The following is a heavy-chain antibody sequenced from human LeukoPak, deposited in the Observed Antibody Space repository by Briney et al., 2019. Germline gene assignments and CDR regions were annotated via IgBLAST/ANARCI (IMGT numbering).Heavy chain of an antibody. CDR3: AHGAMYQLDY. J-gene: IGHJ4*02. V-gene: IGHV3-23*01. Sequence: PGGSLRLSCAASGFTFDDYGMSWVRQAPGKGLEWVSGIIGGAGSTYYADSVKGRFTISGDNSKNTLFLQMNSLRAEDTAVYYCAHGAMYQLDYWGQGTLVTVSS. CDR2: IIGGAGST. CDR1: GFTFDDYG. D-gene: IGHD2-2*01.